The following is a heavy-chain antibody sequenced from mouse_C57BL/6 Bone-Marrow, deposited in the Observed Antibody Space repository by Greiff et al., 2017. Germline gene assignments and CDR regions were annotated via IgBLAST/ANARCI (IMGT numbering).Heavy chain of an antibody. D-gene: IGHD1-1*01. V-gene: IGHV1-76*01. CDR1: GYTFTDYY. J-gene: IGHJ4*01. CDR2: IYPGSGNT. Sequence: QVQLQQSGAELVRPGASVKLSCKASGYTFTDYYINWVKQRPGQGLEWIARIYPGSGNTYYNEKFKGKATLTAEKSSSTAYMQLSSLTSEDSAVYFCARRGTVAYAMDYWGQGTSVTVSS. CDR3: ARRGTVAYAMDY.